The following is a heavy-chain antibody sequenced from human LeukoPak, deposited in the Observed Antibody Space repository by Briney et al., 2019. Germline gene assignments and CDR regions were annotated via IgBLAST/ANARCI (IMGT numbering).Heavy chain of an antibody. J-gene: IGHJ4*02. CDR3: ASSFYYDRRDY. D-gene: IGHD3-22*01. CDR2: ITPSGST. Sequence: PSETLSLTCVAYGGSFSGYFWSWIRQPPGKGLEWIGEITPSGSTNYSPSLKSRVSISIDTSKKKLSLRLTSVTAADSAVYYCASSFYYDRRDYWGQGTLVTVSS. CDR1: GGSFSGYF. V-gene: IGHV4-34*01.